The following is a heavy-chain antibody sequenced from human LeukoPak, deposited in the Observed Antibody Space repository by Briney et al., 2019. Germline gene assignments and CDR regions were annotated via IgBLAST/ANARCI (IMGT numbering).Heavy chain of an antibody. CDR2: ISPIFGTA. J-gene: IGHJ4*02. CDR3: ARESGSHQGYFDY. V-gene: IGHV1-69*13. Sequence: ASVKVSCKASGGTFSSYAISWVRQAPGQGLEWMGGISPIFGTANYAQKFQGRVTITADESTSTAYMELSSLRSEDTAVYYCARESGSHQGYFDYWGQGTLVTVSS. CDR1: GGTFSSYA.